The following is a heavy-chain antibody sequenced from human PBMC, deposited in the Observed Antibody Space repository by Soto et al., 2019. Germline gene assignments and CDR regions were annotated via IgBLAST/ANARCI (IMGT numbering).Heavy chain of an antibody. V-gene: IGHV4-39*01. CDR1: GGSISSSSYY. D-gene: IGHD5-12*01. CDR2: IYYSGST. J-gene: IGHJ6*02. CDR3: AMPPILYGGYRGDYYGMDV. Sequence: SETLSLTCTVSGGSISSSSYYWGWIRQPPGKGLEWIGSIYYSGSTYYNPSLKSRVTISVDTSKNQFSLKLSSVTAADTAVYYCAMPPILYGGYRGDYYGMDVWGQGTTVTVSS.